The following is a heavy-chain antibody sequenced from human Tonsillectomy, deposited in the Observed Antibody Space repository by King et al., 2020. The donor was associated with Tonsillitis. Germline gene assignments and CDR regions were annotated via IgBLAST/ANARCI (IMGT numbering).Heavy chain of an antibody. V-gene: IGHV3-30-3*01. J-gene: IGHJ6*03. CDR2: ISYDGSNN. CDR3: ARAGFCDSTSCYRYYYYMDV. D-gene: IGHD2-2*01. CDR1: GFTFTTYA. Sequence: QLVQSGGGVVQPGRSLRLSCAASGFTFTTYAMHWVRQAPGKGLEWVAFISYDGSNNSYTDSVKGRDTISRDNSKNTLYLQMNSLSAEDTAVYYWARAGFCDSTSCYRYYYYMDVWGKGTTVTVSS.